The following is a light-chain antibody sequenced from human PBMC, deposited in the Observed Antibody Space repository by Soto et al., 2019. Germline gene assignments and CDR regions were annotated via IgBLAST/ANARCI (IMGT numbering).Light chain of an antibody. CDR1: QGISSY. Sequence: DIQLTQSPSFLSASVGDRVTITCRASQGISSYLAWYQQKPGKAPKLLIYAASTLQSGVPSRFSGSGSGTDFTLTISSLQPEDFATYYCQQLNSYPVTFGQGTKVEIK. CDR2: AAS. CDR3: QQLNSYPVT. V-gene: IGKV1-9*01. J-gene: IGKJ1*01.